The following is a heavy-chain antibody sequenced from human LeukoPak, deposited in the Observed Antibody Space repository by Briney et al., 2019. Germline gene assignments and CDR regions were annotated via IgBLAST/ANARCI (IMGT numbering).Heavy chain of an antibody. V-gene: IGHV3-23*01. CDR1: GFTFSNYA. J-gene: IGHJ4*02. Sequence: PGGSLRLSCAASGFTFSNYAMNWVRQAPGKGLEWVSAVTTSGLTTFYADSVKGRFIISRDNSKNTLYLQMNSLRAEDTAVYYCAKGVVGGVAYSDYWGQGTLVTVSS. CDR2: VTTSGLTT. D-gene: IGHD3-16*01. CDR3: AKGVVGGVAYSDY.